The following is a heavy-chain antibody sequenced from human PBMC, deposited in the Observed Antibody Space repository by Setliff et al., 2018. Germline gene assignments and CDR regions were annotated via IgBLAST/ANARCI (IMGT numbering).Heavy chain of an antibody. CDR3: ARVYAYSYGFDY. CDR1: GFTLSDSA. V-gene: IGHV3-73*01. CDR2: IRSRSSNYAP. D-gene: IGHD3-16*01. Sequence: PGGSLRLSCAASGFTLSDSAMHWVRQASGKGLEWVGRIRSRSSNYAPAYGASVKGRFTISRDNAKNSLYLQMNSLRAEDTAVYYCARVYAYSYGFDYWGQGTPVTVLL. J-gene: IGHJ4*02.